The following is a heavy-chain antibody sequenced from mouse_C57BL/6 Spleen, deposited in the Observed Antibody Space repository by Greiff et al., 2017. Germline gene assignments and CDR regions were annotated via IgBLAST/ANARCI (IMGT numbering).Heavy chain of an antibody. V-gene: IGHV1-78*01. CDR3: SRNRYYYGSNYYAMDY. CDR2: IYPRDGST. CDR1: GYPFTDHT. Sequence: QVQLKQSDAELVKPGASVKISCKVSGYPFTDHTIHWMKQRPEQGLEWIGYIYPRDGSTKYNDKFKGKATLTADKSSSTAYMQLNSLTSEDSAVYFCSRNRYYYGSNYYAMDYWGQGTSVTVSS. J-gene: IGHJ4*01. D-gene: IGHD1-1*01.